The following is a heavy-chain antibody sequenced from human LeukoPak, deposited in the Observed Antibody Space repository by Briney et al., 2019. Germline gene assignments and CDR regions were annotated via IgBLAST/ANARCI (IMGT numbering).Heavy chain of an antibody. Sequence: PGGSLRLSCAASGFTFSNYAMNWVRQAPGKGLEWVSSIGGGDGSPDYADSVKGRFTISRDSSKNTLYLLMNNLRAEDTAVYYCAKAISTSPSYFDYWGQGTLVTVSS. CDR3: AKAISTSPSYFDY. CDR1: GFTFSNYA. J-gene: IGHJ4*02. V-gene: IGHV3-23*01. CDR2: IGGGDGSP. D-gene: IGHD2-2*01.